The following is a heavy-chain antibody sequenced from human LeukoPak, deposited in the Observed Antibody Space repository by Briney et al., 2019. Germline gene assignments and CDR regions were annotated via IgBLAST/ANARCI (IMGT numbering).Heavy chain of an antibody. J-gene: IGHJ4*02. V-gene: IGHV3-21*01. CDR2: ISSSSSYI. Sequence: GGSLRLSCAASGFTFSSYSMNWVRQAPGKGLEWVSSISSSSSYIYYADSVKGRFTISRDNAKNSLYLQMNSLRAEDTAVYYCARDKVPGGTFDYRGQGTLVTVSS. CDR1: GFTFSSYS. D-gene: IGHD3-16*01. CDR3: ARDKVPGGTFDY.